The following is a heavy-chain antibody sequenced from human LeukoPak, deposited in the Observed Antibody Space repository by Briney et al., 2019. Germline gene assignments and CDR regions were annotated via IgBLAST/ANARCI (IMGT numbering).Heavy chain of an antibody. J-gene: IGHJ4*02. V-gene: IGHV3-21*06. CDR3: ARVGGGSHYFDY. CDR2: ITSTSGYI. D-gene: IGHD1-26*01. Sequence: GGSLRLSCAASGFAFSTYSMNWVRQAPGKGLGWVSSITSTSGYIYYAESVKGRFSISRDNAKNLLYLQMNSLRAEDTAVYYCARVGGGSHYFDYWGQGTLATVSS. CDR1: GFAFSTYS.